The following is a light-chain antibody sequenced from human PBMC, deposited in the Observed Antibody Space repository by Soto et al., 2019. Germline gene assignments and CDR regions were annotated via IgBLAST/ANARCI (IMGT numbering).Light chain of an antibody. CDR3: RQYGSS. J-gene: IGKJ1*01. CDR2: GAS. V-gene: IGKV3-20*01. Sequence: EIVLTQSPGTLPLSPGERATLSCRASQSVSSSYLAWYQQKPGQAPRLLIYGASSRATGIPDRFSGSGSGTDFTLTISRLEPEDFEVYYCRQYGSSLGQGTKVEIK. CDR1: QSVSSSY.